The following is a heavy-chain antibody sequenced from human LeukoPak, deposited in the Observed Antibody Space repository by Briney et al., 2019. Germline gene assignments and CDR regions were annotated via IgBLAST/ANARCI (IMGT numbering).Heavy chain of an antibody. CDR1: GFTFSSYS. V-gene: IGHV3-48*01. CDR3: ARDLGSYSSGWYMGFDY. CDR2: ISGTSNTI. Sequence: GGSLRLSCVGSGFTFSSYSMNWVRQAPGKGLEWVSYISGTSNTIYYADSVKGRFTVSRDNAKNSLYLKMDRLRAEDTAIYYCARDLGSYSSGWYMGFDYWGQGTLVTVSS. D-gene: IGHD6-19*01. J-gene: IGHJ4*02.